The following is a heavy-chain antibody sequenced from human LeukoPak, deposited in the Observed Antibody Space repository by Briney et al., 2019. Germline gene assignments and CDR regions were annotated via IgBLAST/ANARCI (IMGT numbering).Heavy chain of an antibody. CDR3: ARVTWGSGWEKDYYGIDV. CDR2: INPNSGGP. Sequence: GASVEASCKASGYTFTGYYIDWVRPAPGQGVEWMGWINPNSGGPNYAQKFQGRVTMTRDTSISTAYMELRRLRSADTAVYYSARVTWGSGWEKDYYGIDVWGQGTTVTVSS. J-gene: IGHJ6*02. CDR1: GYTFTGYY. V-gene: IGHV1-2*02. D-gene: IGHD6-19*01.